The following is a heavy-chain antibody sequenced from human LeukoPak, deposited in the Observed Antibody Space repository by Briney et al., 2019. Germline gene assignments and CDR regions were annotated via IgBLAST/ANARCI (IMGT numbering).Heavy chain of an antibody. CDR1: GFTVTDYA. J-gene: IGHJ4*02. CDR2: ISASGGMT. V-gene: IGHV3-23*01. D-gene: IGHD1-26*01. CDR3: AKDRSIGTYYTFDH. Sequence: GGSLRLSCAASGFTVTDYAMTWVGQAPGKGLEWVSSISASGGMTYYADSVKGRFTVSRDNSKNSLYLQMNSLTAADTAVYYCAKDRSIGTYYTFDHWGQGTLVTVSS.